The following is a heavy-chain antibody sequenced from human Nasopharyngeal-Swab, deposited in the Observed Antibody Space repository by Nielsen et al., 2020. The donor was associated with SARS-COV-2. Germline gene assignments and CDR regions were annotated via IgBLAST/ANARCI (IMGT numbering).Heavy chain of an antibody. CDR2: LDSDGGAT. D-gene: IGHD2-2*01. CDR1: GFTFCSHW. V-gene: IGHV3-74*01. Sequence: GDSLKISCAASGFTFCSHWRHWVRPPPGRVLLWVSRLDSDGGATTYAYSVKGRFTIARDNPKNTLYLQMNSLRAEDTATYYCARGGSQHAMDVWGQGTPVTVSS. J-gene: IGHJ6*01. CDR3: ARGGSQHAMDV.